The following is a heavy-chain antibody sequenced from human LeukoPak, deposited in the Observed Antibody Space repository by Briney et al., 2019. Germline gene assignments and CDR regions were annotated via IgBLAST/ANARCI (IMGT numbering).Heavy chain of an antibody. D-gene: IGHD2-21*02. CDR3: ARVVVVTATYYYAMDV. V-gene: IGHV4-59*12. CDR1: GGSISSYY. J-gene: IGHJ6*02. CDR2: IYYSWST. Sequence: PSETLSLTCTVSGGSISSYYWSWVRQPPGKGLEWVGYIYYSWSTNYNPSLKSRVTISVDTSKNQFSLKLSSVTAAGTAVYYCARVVVVTATYYYAMDVWGQGTTVTVSS.